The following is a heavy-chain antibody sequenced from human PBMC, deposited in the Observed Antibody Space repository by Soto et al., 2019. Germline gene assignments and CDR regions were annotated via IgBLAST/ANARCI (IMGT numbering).Heavy chain of an antibody. CDR2: INAGNGNT. J-gene: IGHJ4*02. D-gene: IGHD3-3*01. CDR3: ARSYYHFCSGYYTRLPFDY. CDR1: GYTFTSYA. V-gene: IGHV1-3*01. Sequence: ASVKVSCKASGYTFTSYAMHWVRQAPGQRLEWMGWINAGNGNTKYSQKFQGRVTITRDTSASTAYMELSSLRSEDTAVYYCARSYYHFCSGYYTRLPFDYWGQGTLVTVSS.